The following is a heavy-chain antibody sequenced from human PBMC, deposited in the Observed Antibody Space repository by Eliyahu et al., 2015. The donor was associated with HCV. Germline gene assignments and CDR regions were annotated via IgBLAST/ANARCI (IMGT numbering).Heavy chain of an antibody. D-gene: IGHD1-1*01. Sequence: EVQLVESGGGLVQPGGSLRLSCAASGFTFSSDDMHWVRQAPGKGLEWVSAIGDTGDTYYADSVKGRFSISRENAKNSLYLQMNSLRVEDTAVYYCARDSDADALGYFDLWGRGTLVTVSS. CDR3: ARDSDADALGYFDL. CDR1: GFTFSSDD. J-gene: IGHJ2*01. V-gene: IGHV3-13*01. CDR2: IGDTGDT.